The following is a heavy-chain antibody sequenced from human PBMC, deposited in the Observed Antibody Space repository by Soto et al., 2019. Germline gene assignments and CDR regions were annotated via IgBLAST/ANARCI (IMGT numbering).Heavy chain of an antibody. J-gene: IGHJ4*02. D-gene: IGHD5-12*01. CDR2: ICNSGTT. V-gene: IGHV4-59*08. Sequence: SETLSLTCTVSGGSIRSYCWTWIRQPPGKGLEWIGSICNSGTTNYNPSLKSRVTISIDTYKNQFSLKLSSVTAADTDVYYCARQRLDGYDLGDFDYWGQGTLVTVSS. CDR3: ARQRLDGYDLGDFDY. CDR1: GGSIRSYC.